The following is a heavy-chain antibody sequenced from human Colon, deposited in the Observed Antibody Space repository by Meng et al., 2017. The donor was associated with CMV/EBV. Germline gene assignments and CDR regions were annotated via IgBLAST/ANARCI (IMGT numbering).Heavy chain of an antibody. V-gene: IGHV1-2*02. D-gene: IGHD6-13*01. J-gene: IGHJ4*02. CDR3: VRESWYFDF. Sequence: QGQLGTSWTERKEPWASVKVSCQTPGYTFTANPLHWGRQAPGQGLEWMGWIYPQDGGTYFAQKFQDRVTLTRDTSITTAYMELSGLTSDDTAIYYCVRESWYFDFWGEGTLVTVSS. CDR1: GYTFTANP. CDR2: IYPQDGGT.